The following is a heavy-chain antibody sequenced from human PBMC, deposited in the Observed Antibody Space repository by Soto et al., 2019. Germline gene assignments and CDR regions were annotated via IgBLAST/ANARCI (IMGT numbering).Heavy chain of an antibody. D-gene: IGHD3-16*01. V-gene: IGHV6-1*01. CDR3: ARDSIQNTYVDYYYYYGMDV. J-gene: IGHJ6*02. Sequence: PSQTLSLTCAISGDSVSSNSAAWNWIRQSPSRGLEWLGRTYYRSKWYNDYAVSVKSRITINPDTPKNQFSLQLNSVTPEDTAVYYCARDSIQNTYVDYYYYYGMDVWGQGTTVTVSS. CDR1: GDSVSSNSAA. CDR2: TYYRSKWYN.